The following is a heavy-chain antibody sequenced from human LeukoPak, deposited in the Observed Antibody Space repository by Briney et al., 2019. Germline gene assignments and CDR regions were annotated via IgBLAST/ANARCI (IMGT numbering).Heavy chain of an antibody. Sequence: VASVKVSCKASGYTFTSYDINWVRQATGQGLEWMGWMNPNSGNTGYAQKFQGRVTMTRNTSISTAYMELSSLRSEDTAVYYCARGRRMIGIAADGYWGQGTLVTVSS. CDR1: GYTFTSYD. CDR2: MNPNSGNT. V-gene: IGHV1-8*01. D-gene: IGHD6-13*01. J-gene: IGHJ4*02. CDR3: ARGRRMIGIAADGY.